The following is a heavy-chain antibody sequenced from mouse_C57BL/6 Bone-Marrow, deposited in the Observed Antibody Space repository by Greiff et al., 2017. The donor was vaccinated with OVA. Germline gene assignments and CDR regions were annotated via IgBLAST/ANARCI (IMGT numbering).Heavy chain of an antibody. V-gene: IGHV14-4*01. J-gene: IGHJ4*01. CDR3: TLITTVVDYAMDY. CDR1: GFNIKDDY. CDR2: IDPENGDT. D-gene: IGHD1-1*01. Sequence: VHVKQSGAELVRPGASVKLSCTASGFNIKDDYMHWVKQRPEQGLEWIGWIDPENGDTEYASKFQGKATITADTSSNTAYLQLSSLTSEDTAVYYCTLITTVVDYAMDYWGQGTSVTVSS.